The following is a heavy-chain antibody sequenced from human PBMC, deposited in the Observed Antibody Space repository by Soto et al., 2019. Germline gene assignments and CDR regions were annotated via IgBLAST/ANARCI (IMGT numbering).Heavy chain of an antibody. CDR1: GFTFSNYA. Sequence: GGSLRLSCAASGFTFSNYAMSWVRQAPGKGLEWVSGINNSGGGTYYAGSVKGRFTISRDNSKNTLYLQMNSLRAEDTAVYYCAKGSRWFGELDHDWFDPWGQGTLVTVSS. J-gene: IGHJ5*02. D-gene: IGHD3-10*01. V-gene: IGHV3-23*01. CDR2: INNSGGGT. CDR3: AKGSRWFGELDHDWFDP.